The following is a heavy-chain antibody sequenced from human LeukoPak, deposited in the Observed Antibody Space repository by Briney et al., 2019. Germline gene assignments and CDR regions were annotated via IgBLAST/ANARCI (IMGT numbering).Heavy chain of an antibody. J-gene: IGHJ4*02. CDR3: ARETYPMYWYDSSGRCFDY. CDR1: GFTFSSYW. V-gene: IGHV3-74*01. CDR2: INSDGSST. Sequence: GGSLRLSCAASGFTFSSYWMHWVRQAPGKGLVWVSRINSDGSSTSYADSVKGRFTISRDNAKNTLYMQMKSLRAEDTAVYYCARETYPMYWYDSSGRCFDYWGQGTLVTVSS. D-gene: IGHD3-22*01.